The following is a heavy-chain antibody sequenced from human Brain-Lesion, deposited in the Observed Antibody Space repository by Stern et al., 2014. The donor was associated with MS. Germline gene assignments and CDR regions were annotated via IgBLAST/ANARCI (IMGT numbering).Heavy chain of an antibody. D-gene: IGHD3-3*01. J-gene: IGHJ6*02. Sequence: QVQLGQSGAEVKKPGASVKVSCKTSGYIFTGYYIHWVRQAPGQGLEWMAWINPPTGGQKYAQKFQGRVTMSRDTSISTAYVELSSLTSDDTAVYYCARDQRGITIFGVVTDYYYLGMDVWGQGTTVTVSS. CDR2: INPPTGGQ. CDR3: ARDQRGITIFGVVTDYYYLGMDV. CDR1: GYIFTGYY. V-gene: IGHV1-2*02.